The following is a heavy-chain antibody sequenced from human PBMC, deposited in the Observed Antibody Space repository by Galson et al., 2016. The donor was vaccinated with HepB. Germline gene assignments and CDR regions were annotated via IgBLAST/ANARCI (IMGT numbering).Heavy chain of an antibody. CDR3: AKGPGILTGYFDT. CDR1: GFTFSQYA. J-gene: IGHJ5*02. V-gene: IGHV3-23*01. Sequence: SLRLSCAASGFTFSQYAMIWVRQAPETGLDWVSTITATGGTTYYADSVKGRFTMSRDNSKNTLFLQMDSLRAEDTALYFCAKGPGILTGYFDTWGQGTLVTVSP. CDR2: ITATGGTT. D-gene: IGHD3-9*01.